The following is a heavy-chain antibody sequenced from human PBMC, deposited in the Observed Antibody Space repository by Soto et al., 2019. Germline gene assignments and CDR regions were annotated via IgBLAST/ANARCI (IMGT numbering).Heavy chain of an antibody. D-gene: IGHD3-3*01. CDR3: ARATFFGNPDY. CDR1: GGSFSGYY. J-gene: IGHJ4*02. Sequence: SETLSLTCAVYGGSFSGYYWTWIRQPPGKGLEWIGEINHSGGTNYNPSLKSRVTISVDTSKNQFSLKLSSVTAADTAVYYCARATFFGNPDYWGQGTLVTVSS. CDR2: INHSGGT. V-gene: IGHV4-34*01.